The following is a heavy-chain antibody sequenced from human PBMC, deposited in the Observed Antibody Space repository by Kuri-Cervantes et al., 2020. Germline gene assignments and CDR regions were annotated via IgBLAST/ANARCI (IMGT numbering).Heavy chain of an antibody. CDR1: GFTFSSYA. CDR3: TKALGWYFDL. CDR2: ISGSGGST. J-gene: IGHJ2*01. V-gene: IGHV3-23*01. Sequence: GGSLRLSCAASGFTFSSYAMSWVRQAPGKGLEWVSAISGSGGSTYYADSVKGRFTVSRDNAKNSLFLQMNSLRAEDTAVYYCTKALGWYFDLWGRGAVVTVSS.